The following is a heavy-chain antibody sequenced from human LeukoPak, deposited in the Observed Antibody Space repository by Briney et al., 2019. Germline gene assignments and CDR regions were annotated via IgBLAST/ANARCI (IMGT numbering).Heavy chain of an antibody. V-gene: IGHV4-4*07. CDR2: IFTTGGA. J-gene: IGHJ4*02. Sequence: PSETLSLTCTGSGGSIGTYYWSWIRQPAGKGLEWIGRIFTTGGANYNPSLKSRATMSLDTSKNLFSLKLNSVTAADTAVYYCVRDGPSWGLLWGQGALVTVSS. CDR1: GGSIGTYY. D-gene: IGHD7-27*01. CDR3: VRDGPSWGLL.